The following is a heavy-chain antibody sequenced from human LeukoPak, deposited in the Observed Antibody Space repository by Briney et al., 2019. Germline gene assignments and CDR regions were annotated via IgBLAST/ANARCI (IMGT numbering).Heavy chain of an antibody. CDR2: ISSSSSYI. Sequence: GGSLRLSCAASGFTFSSYSMNWVRQAPGKGLEWVSSISSSSSYIYYADSVKGRFTISRDNAKNSLYLQMNSLRAEDTAVYYCARLLGGMILAAYWGQGTLVSVSS. D-gene: IGHD3-22*01. CDR3: ARLLGGMILAAY. CDR1: GFTFSSYS. V-gene: IGHV3-21*04. J-gene: IGHJ4*02.